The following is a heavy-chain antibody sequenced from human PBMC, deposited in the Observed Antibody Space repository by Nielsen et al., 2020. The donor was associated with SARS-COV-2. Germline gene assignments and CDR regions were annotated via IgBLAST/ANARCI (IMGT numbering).Heavy chain of an antibody. CDR1: GFTFSNAW. CDR2: IKSKTDGGTT. CDR3: TTDSANWEFDY. J-gene: IGHJ4*02. D-gene: IGHD7-27*01. V-gene: IGHV3-15*01. Sequence: GESLKISCAASGFTFSNAWMSWVRQAPGKGLEWVGRIKSKTDGGTTDYAAPVKGRFTISRDDSKNTLYLQMNSLKTEDTAVYYCTTDSANWEFDYWGQGTLVTVSS.